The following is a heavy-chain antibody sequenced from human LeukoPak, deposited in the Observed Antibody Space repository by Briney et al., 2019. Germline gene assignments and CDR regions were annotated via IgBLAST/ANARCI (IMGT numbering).Heavy chain of an antibody. CDR3: ARSIAVAGEYYFDY. Sequence: AASVKVSCKASGYTFTSYDINWVRQATGQGLEWMGWMNPNSGNTGYAQKFQGRVTMTRNTSISTAYMELSSLRSEDTAVYYCARSIAVAGEYYFDYWGQGTLVTVSS. J-gene: IGHJ4*02. CDR1: GYTFTSYD. V-gene: IGHV1-8*01. CDR2: MNPNSGNT. D-gene: IGHD6-19*01.